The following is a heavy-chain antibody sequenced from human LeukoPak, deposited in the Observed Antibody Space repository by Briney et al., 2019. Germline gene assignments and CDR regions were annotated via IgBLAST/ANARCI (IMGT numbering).Heavy chain of an antibody. CDR2: IRYDGSNK. CDR3: ASPSGGGVGATSDY. Sequence: GGSLRLSCAASGFTFSSYGMHWVRQAPGKGLEWVAFIRYDGSNKYYADSVKGRFTISRDNSKNTLYLQMNSLRAEDTAVYYCASPSGGGVGATSDYWGQGALVTVSS. J-gene: IGHJ4*02. V-gene: IGHV3-30*02. CDR1: GFTFSSYG. D-gene: IGHD1-26*01.